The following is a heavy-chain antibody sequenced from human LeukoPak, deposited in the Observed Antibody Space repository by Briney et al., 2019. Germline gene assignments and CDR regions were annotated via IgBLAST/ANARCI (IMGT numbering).Heavy chain of an antibody. J-gene: IGHJ4*02. V-gene: IGHV4-59*08. CDR2: IFYSGST. CDR1: GGSISNYY. Sequence: PSETLSLTCTVSGGSISNYYWSWIRQTTGKGLEWIGYIFYSGSTDYNPSVKSRVTISVDTSRNQFSLKLRSVTAADTAVYYCARRGDGYPYYFDYWGQGTLVTVSS. D-gene: IGHD5-24*01. CDR3: ARRGDGYPYYFDY.